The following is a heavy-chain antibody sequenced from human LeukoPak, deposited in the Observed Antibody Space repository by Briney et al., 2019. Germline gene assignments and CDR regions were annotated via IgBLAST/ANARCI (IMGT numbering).Heavy chain of an antibody. Sequence: GESLKISCKTSGYSFTTYWIGWVRQMPGKSLEWVGAIYPDDSDTRYSPSFQGQVVISADRSIRTAYLQWNTLKTSDTAMYYCVRQRGASGTINHFDPWGQGTLVTVSS. CDR2: IYPDDSDT. CDR3: VRQRGASGTINHFDP. J-gene: IGHJ5*02. V-gene: IGHV5-51*01. D-gene: IGHD3-10*01. CDR1: GYSFTTYW.